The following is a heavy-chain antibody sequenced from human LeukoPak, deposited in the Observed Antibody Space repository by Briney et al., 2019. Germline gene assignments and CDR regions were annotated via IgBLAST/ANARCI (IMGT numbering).Heavy chain of an antibody. Sequence: SESLSLTCTVSGGSISGGLYYWSWIRQPAGKGLEWIGRIYTSGSTNYNPSLKSRVTISVDTSKNQFSLKLSSVTAADTAVYYCAVDSVRGVLGFDPWGQGTLVTVSS. D-gene: IGHD3-10*01. CDR2: IYTSGST. CDR1: GGSISGGLYY. J-gene: IGHJ5*02. V-gene: IGHV4-61*02. CDR3: AVDSVRGVLGFDP.